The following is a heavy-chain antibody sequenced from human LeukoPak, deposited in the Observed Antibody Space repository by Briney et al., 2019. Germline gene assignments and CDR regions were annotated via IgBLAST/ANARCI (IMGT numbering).Heavy chain of an antibody. CDR3: ASVYKHGMDV. D-gene: IGHD5-24*01. Sequence: GASVKVSCKASEYTVTSYYMHWVRQAPGQGLEWMAILNPSGGSSNYAQKFQGRATLTRATSTGTVYMELSSLRSEDTAVYYCASVYKHGMDVWGQGTTVIVSS. J-gene: IGHJ6*02. CDR2: LNPSGGSS. V-gene: IGHV1-46*01. CDR1: EYTVTSYY.